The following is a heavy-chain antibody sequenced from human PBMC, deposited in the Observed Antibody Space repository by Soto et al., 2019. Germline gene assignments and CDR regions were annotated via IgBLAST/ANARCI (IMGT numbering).Heavy chain of an antibody. J-gene: IGHJ4*02. V-gene: IGHV1-46*03. CDR3: ARVYCGGGSCYSIDY. Sequence: ASVKVSCKASGYTFTSYYMHWVRQAPGQGLEWMGIINPSGGSSSYAQKFQGRVTMTRDTSTSTVYMELSSLRSEDTAVYYCARVYCGGGSCYSIDYWGQGTLVTVSS. CDR1: GYTFTSYY. D-gene: IGHD2-15*01. CDR2: INPSGGSS.